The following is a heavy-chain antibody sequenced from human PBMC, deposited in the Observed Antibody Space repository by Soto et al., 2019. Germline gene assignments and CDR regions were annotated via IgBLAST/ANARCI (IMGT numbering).Heavy chain of an antibody. CDR3: VRDFITGQVGYFQH. Sequence: EVQLVESGGGLVQPGGSLRLSCAASGFTLGSYWMAWVRQAPGKGPEWVASIKQDGSEEYYVDSVKGRFTISRDNAKNSLSLQMNRLRVEDKAVYHCVRDFITGQVGYFQHWGQGTLVTVSS. J-gene: IGHJ1*01. V-gene: IGHV3-7*04. CDR2: IKQDGSEE. D-gene: IGHD1-26*01. CDR1: GFTLGSYW.